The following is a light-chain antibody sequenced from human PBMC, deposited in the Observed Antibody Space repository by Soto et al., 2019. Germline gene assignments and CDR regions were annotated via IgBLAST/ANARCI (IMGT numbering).Light chain of an antibody. V-gene: IGKV1-39*01. CDR3: QQGHSTPYT. Sequence: DIQMTQSPYSLSTSVGDSVTITCRASQNIRTYLNWYQQKPGRAPKLLIHSASALPSGVPSRFSGSGSGTEFTLTMSGLQPEDFATYYCQQGHSTPYTSGQGTKVEIK. J-gene: IGKJ2*01. CDR2: SAS. CDR1: QNIRTY.